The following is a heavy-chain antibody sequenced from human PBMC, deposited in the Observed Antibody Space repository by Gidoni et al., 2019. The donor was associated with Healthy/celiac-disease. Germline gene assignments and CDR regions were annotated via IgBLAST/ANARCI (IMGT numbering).Heavy chain of an antibody. CDR1: GGSISSSSYY. Sequence: QLQLQESGPGLVKPSETLSLTCTVSGGSISSSSYYWGWIRQPPGKGLEWIGSIYYSGSTYYNPSLKSRVTISVDTSKNQFSLKLSYVTAADTAVYYCARGIYDSSGYYYLDYWGQGTLVTVSS. CDR2: IYYSGST. J-gene: IGHJ4*02. V-gene: IGHV4-39*01. D-gene: IGHD3-22*01. CDR3: ARGIYDSSGYYYLDY.